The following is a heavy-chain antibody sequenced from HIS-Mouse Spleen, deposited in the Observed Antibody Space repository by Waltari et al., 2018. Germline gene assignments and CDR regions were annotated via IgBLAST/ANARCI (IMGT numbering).Heavy chain of an antibody. D-gene: IGHD1-1*01. Sequence: QVQLVQSGAEVKKPGASVKVSCKASGYTFTSYGISWVRQAPGHGLEWMGWISAYNGNTTYAQKLQGRVTMTTDTSTSTAYMERRSLRSDDTAVYYCARQEGTFSYVYYYYGMDVWGQGTTVTVSS. V-gene: IGHV1-18*01. CDR1: GYTFTSYG. J-gene: IGHJ6*02. CDR2: ISAYNGNT. CDR3: ARQEGTFSYVYYYYGMDV.